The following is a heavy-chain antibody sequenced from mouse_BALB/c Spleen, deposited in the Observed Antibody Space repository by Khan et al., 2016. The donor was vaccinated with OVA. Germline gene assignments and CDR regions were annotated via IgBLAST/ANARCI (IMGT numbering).Heavy chain of an antibody. Sequence: QMELVESGPELKKPGETVKISCKASGYTFTNYGMNWVKQAPGKGLKWMGWINTYTGEPTYADDFKGRFAFSLETSASTAYLQINNLKNEDMATEFCARRASYWYFDDWGAGTTVTVAS. J-gene: IGHJ1*01. V-gene: IGHV9-1*02. D-gene: IGHD3-1*01. CDR3: ARRASYWYFDD. CDR2: INTYTGEP. CDR1: GYTFTNYG.